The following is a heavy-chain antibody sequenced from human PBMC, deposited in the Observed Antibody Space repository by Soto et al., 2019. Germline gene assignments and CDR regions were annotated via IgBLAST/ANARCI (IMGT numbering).Heavy chain of an antibody. CDR1: GGSISSYY. Sequence: SSETLSLTCTVSGGSISSYYWSWIRQPPGKGLEWIGYIYYSGSTNYNPSLKSRVTISVDTSKNQFSLKLSSVTAADTAVYYCARDSRRITMVRGVIITTLYYYYGMDVWGQGTTVTVSS. CDR2: IYYSGST. J-gene: IGHJ6*02. D-gene: IGHD3-10*01. V-gene: IGHV4-59*01. CDR3: ARDSRRITMVRGVIITTLYYYYGMDV.